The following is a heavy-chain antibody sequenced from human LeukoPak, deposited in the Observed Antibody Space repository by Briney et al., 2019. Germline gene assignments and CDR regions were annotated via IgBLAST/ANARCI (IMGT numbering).Heavy chain of an antibody. CDR3: ARDRTFDTYCSGGSCYSRVWSWFDP. J-gene: IGHJ5*02. CDR1: GDSVSSNSAA. V-gene: IGHV6-1*01. Sequence: PSQTRSLTCAISGDSVSSNSAAWNWIRQSPSRGLEWLGRTYYRSKWYNDYAVSVKSRITINPDTSKNQFSLQLNSVTPEDTAVYYCARDRTFDTYCSGGSCYSRVWSWFDPWGQGTLVTVSS. D-gene: IGHD2-15*01. CDR2: TYYRSKWYN.